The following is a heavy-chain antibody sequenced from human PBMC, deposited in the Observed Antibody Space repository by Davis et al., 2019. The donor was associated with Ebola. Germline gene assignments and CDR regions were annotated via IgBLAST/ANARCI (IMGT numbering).Heavy chain of an antibody. CDR2: ISSSGSTI. J-gene: IGHJ6*02. Sequence: GGSLRLSCAASGFTFSDYYMSWIRQAPGKGLEWVSYISSSGSTIYYADSVKGRFTISRDNAKNSLYLQMNSLRDEDTAVYYCATMVVVVEHDYSYGMDVWGQGTTVTVSS. CDR1: GFTFSDYY. CDR3: ATMVVVVEHDYSYGMDV. D-gene: IGHD2-15*01. V-gene: IGHV3-11*04.